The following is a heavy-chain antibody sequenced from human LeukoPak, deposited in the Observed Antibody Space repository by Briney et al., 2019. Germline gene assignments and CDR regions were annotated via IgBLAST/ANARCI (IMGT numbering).Heavy chain of an antibody. CDR1: GFTFSSYA. V-gene: IGHV3-23*01. CDR3: AKDHSNYDILTGYYHNWFDP. D-gene: IGHD3-9*01. J-gene: IGHJ5*02. Sequence: PGGSLRLSCAASGFTFSSYAMSWVRQAPGKGLEWVSAISGSGGSTYYADSVKGRFTISRDNSKNTLYLQMNSLRAEDTAVYYCAKDHSNYDILTGYYHNWFDPWGQGTLVTVSS. CDR2: ISGSGGST.